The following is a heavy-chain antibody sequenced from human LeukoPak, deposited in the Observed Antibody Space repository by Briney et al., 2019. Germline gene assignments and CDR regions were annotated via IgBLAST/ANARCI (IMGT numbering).Heavy chain of an antibody. Sequence: GESLKISCKGSGYIFTSYWIAWVRQMPGKGLEWMGIIYPGDSDTRYSPSFQGQVTILADKSISTAYLQWSSLKASDTAMYYCARRSGSFQGDYNFDYWGQGTLVTVSS. V-gene: IGHV5-51*01. J-gene: IGHJ4*02. CDR2: IYPGDSDT. D-gene: IGHD1-26*01. CDR3: ARRSGSFQGDYNFDY. CDR1: GYIFTSYW.